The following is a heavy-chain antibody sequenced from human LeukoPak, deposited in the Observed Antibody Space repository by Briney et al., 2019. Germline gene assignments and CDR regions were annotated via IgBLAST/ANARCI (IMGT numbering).Heavy chain of an antibody. CDR1: GFTFSNAW. Sequence: GGSLRLSCAASGFTFSNAWMSWVRQAPGKGLEWVGRIKSKTDGGTTVYAAPVKGRFTISRDDSKNTLYLQMNSLKTEDTAVYYCTSTVRGVILGVYYFDYWGQGTLVTVSS. J-gene: IGHJ4*02. D-gene: IGHD3-10*01. V-gene: IGHV3-15*01. CDR2: IKSKTDGGTT. CDR3: TSTVRGVILGVYYFDY.